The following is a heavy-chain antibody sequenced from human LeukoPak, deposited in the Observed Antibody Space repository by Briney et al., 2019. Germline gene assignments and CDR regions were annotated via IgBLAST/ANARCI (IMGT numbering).Heavy chain of an antibody. J-gene: IGHJ5*02. V-gene: IGHV3-23*01. Sequence: GGSLRLSWAASGFTFFDFGMSWVRQAPGKGLGWVSAISGSGGAAYSADSVKGRFTISRDNSNNTLYLEMSGLRLDDPAVYYCARDDWTTSGRLDPWGQGTLVTVSS. CDR2: ISGSGGAA. D-gene: IGHD6-25*01. CDR1: GFTFFDFG. CDR3: ARDDWTTSGRLDP.